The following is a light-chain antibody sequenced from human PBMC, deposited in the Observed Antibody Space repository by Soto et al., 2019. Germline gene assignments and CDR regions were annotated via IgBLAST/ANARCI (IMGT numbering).Light chain of an antibody. J-gene: IGKJ5*01. V-gene: IGKV3-15*01. CDR3: QQYNNWPLT. CDR2: GAS. CDR1: QSISSN. Sequence: EIVMTQSPGTLSVSPGERATLSCRASQSISSNLAWYQQKPGQAPRLVIYGASTRATDIPVRFSGSGSGTEFTLTISSLQSEDFAVYYCQQYNNWPLTFGQGTRLEI.